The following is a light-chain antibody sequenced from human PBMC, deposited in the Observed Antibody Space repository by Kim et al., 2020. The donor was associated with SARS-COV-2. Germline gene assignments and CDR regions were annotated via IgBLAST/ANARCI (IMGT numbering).Light chain of an antibody. V-gene: IGKV1-5*03. J-gene: IGKJ1*01. CDR2: QSS. Sequence: ASVGDRATITCRASQTIGDWLAWYHQTPGKAPKLLIYQSSTLQSGVPSRFSGSGSGTEFTLTISGLQTDDFGTYYCLQYNNYPKTFGQGTKVDIK. CDR1: QTIGDW. CDR3: LQYNNYPKT.